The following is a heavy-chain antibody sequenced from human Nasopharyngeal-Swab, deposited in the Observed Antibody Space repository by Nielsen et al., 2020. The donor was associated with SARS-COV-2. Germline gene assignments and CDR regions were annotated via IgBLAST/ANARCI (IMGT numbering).Heavy chain of an antibody. CDR1: GFTFSSYA. V-gene: IGHV3-23*01. D-gene: IGHD5-24*01. J-gene: IGHJ4*02. CDR3: AKARDGYNVFDY. CDR2: ISGNGGST. Sequence: GESLKISCAASGFTFSSYAMSWVRQAPGKGLEWVSAISGNGGSTYYADSVKGRFTISRDNSKNTLYLQMNSLRAEDTAVYYCAKARDGYNVFDYWGQGTLVTVSS.